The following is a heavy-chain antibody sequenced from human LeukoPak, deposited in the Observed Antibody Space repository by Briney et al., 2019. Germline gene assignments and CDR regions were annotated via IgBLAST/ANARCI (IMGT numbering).Heavy chain of an antibody. Sequence: GGSLRLSCAASGFTFSSYAMSWVRQAPGKGLEWVSTIYDNTYYADSVKGRFTISRDNSKTTLYLQMNSLRAEDTAVYYCAKRGSYCFDYMGQGTLVTVSS. CDR3: AKRGSYCFDY. D-gene: IGHD6-13*01. CDR2: IYDNT. CDR1: GFTFSSYA. V-gene: IGHV3-23*01. J-gene: IGHJ4*02.